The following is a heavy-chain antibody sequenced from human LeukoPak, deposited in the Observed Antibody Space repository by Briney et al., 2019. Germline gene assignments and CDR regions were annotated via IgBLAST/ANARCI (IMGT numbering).Heavy chain of an antibody. J-gene: IGHJ4*02. CDR1: GFTFSSYS. CDR2: ISSSSSTI. Sequence: GGSLRLSCAASGFTFSSYSMNWVRQAPGKGLEWVSYISSSSSTIYYADSVKSRFTISRDNAKNSLYLQMNSLRAEDTAVYYCARGAWRGYDFWSGQIDYWGQGTLVTVSS. D-gene: IGHD3-3*01. V-gene: IGHV3-48*01. CDR3: ARGAWRGYDFWSGQIDY.